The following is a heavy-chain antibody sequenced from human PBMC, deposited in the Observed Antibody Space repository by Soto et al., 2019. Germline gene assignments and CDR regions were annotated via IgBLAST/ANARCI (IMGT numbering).Heavy chain of an antibody. Sequence: EVHLVESGGGLVQPGGSLRLSCAASRFTFSDYWMHWVRQVPRKGLVWVSRINGDGSSTTYADSVKGRSTISRDNAKNTLYLQVDSLRAEDTAVYYCAREAASGLHFDYWGQGILVTVSS. V-gene: IGHV3-74*03. CDR2: INGDGSST. CDR1: RFTFSDYW. J-gene: IGHJ4*02. CDR3: AREAASGLHFDY.